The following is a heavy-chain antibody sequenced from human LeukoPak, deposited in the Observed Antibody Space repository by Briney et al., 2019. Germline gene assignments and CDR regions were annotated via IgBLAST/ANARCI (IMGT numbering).Heavy chain of an antibody. J-gene: IGHJ5*02. CDR3: ARVGTTGTGGFDP. CDR2: INSDGSST. Sequence: PGGSLRLSCAASGSTSSSYWMHWVRQAPGKGLVWVSRINSDGSSTSYADSVKGRFTISRDNAKNTLYLQMNSLRAEDTAVYYCARVGTTGTGGFDPWGQGTLVTVSS. D-gene: IGHD1-1*01. CDR1: GSTSSSYW. V-gene: IGHV3-74*01.